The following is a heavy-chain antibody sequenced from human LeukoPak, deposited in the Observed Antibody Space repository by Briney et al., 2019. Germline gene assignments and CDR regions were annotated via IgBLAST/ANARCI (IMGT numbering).Heavy chain of an antibody. CDR3: ARDLNQAMDV. V-gene: IGHV4-30-4*01. CDR2: IYYSGST. J-gene: IGHJ6*02. CDR1: GGSISSGDYY. D-gene: IGHD1-14*01. Sequence: SETLSLACTVSGGSISSGDYYWSWIRQPPGKGLEWIGYIYYSGSTYYNPSLKSRVTISVDTSKNQFSLKLSSVTAAGTAVYYCARDLNQAMDVWGQGTTVTVSS.